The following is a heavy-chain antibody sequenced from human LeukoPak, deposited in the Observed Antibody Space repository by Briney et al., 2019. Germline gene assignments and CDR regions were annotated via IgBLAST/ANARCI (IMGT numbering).Heavy chain of an antibody. D-gene: IGHD5-24*01. J-gene: IGHJ4*02. CDR1: GFTFGDYA. CDR3: TRAGGDGYNWVFDY. CDR2: IRSKAYGGTT. V-gene: IGHV3-49*03. Sequence: GGSLRLSCTASGFTFGDYAMSWFRQAPGKGLEWVGFIRSKAYGGTTEYAASVKGRFTISRDDSKSIAYLQMSSLKTEDTAVYYCTRAGGDGYNWVFDYWGQGTLVTVSS.